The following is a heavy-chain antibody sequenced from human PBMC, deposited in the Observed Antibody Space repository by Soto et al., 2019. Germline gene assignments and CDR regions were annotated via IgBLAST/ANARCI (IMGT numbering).Heavy chain of an antibody. CDR2: ISSSGSTI. J-gene: IGHJ3*02. CDR3: ASSGSYYHRDAFDI. CDR1: GFTFSDYY. D-gene: IGHD1-26*01. V-gene: IGHV3-11*01. Sequence: GGSLRLSCAASGFTFSDYYMSWIRQAPGKGLEWVSYISSSGSTIYYADSVKGRFTISRDNAKNSLYLQMNSLRAEDTAVYYCASSGSYYHRDAFDIWGQGTMVTVSS.